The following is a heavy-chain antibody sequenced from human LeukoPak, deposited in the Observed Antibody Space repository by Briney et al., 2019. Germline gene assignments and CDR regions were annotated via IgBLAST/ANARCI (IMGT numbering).Heavy chain of an antibody. CDR2: ISGSGGST. D-gene: IGHD1-26*01. CDR1: GFTFSSYA. J-gene: IGHJ5*02. Sequence: GGSLRLSCAASGFTFSSYAMSWVRQAPGKGLEWVSAISGSGGSTYYADSVKGRFTISRDNSKNTLYLQMNSLRAEDTAVYYCAKLSGSSSYLSGFDPWGQGTLVTVSS. CDR3: AKLSGSSSYLSGFDP. V-gene: IGHV3-23*01.